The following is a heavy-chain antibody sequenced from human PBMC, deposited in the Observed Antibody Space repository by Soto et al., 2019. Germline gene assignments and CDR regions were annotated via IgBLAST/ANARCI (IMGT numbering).Heavy chain of an antibody. Sequence: PSETLSLTCTVSGGSISSGGYYWSWIRQHPGKGLEWIGYIYYSGSTYYNPSLKSRVTISVDTSKNQFSLKLSSVTAADTAVYYCARFGYSTNIGMDYWGQGTLVTVS. J-gene: IGHJ4*02. V-gene: IGHV4-31*03. CDR1: GGSISSGGYY. D-gene: IGHD3-22*01. CDR3: ARFGYSTNIGMDY. CDR2: IYYSGST.